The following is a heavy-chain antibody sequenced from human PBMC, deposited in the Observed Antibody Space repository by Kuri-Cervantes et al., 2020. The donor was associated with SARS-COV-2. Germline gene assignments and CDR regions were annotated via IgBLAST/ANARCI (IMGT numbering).Heavy chain of an antibody. D-gene: IGHD1-26*01. CDR2: ISGSGGST. CDR3: PNEWDDAFDI. J-gene: IGHJ3*02. Sequence: GGSLRLSCTASGFTFGDYAMSWVRQAPGKGLEWVAGISGSGGSTHYADSVKGRFTISRDNSKNTLYLQMNSLRAEDTAVYYCPNEWDDAFDIWGQGTMVTVSS. V-gene: IGHV3-23*01. CDR1: GFTFGDYA.